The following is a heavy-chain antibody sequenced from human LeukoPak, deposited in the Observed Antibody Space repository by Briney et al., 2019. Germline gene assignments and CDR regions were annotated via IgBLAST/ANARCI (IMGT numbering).Heavy chain of an antibody. J-gene: IGHJ4*02. CDR3: ARVKSGYYYDSSGYYPN. V-gene: IGHV3-21*01. Sequence: PGGSLRLSCAASGFPFSSYAMTWVRQAPGKGLEWVSSISSSSSYIYYADSVKGRFTISRDNAKNSLYLQMNSLRAEDTAVYYCARVKSGYYYDSSGYYPNWGQGTLVTVSS. D-gene: IGHD3-22*01. CDR1: GFPFSSYA. CDR2: ISSSSSYI.